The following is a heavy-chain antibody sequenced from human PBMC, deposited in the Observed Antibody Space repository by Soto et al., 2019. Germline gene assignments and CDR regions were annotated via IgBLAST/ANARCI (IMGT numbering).Heavy chain of an antibody. J-gene: IGHJ6*03. CDR3: ARGMGCSSTSCYSRRYYYYYMDV. CDR1: GGSFSGYY. CDR2: INHSGST. D-gene: IGHD2-2*01. Sequence: SETLSLTCAVYGGSFSGYYWSWIRQPPGKGLEWIGEINHSGSTNYNPSLKSRVTISVDTSKNQFSLKLSSVTAADTAVYYCARGMGCSSTSCYSRRYYYYYMDVWGEGTTVTVSS. V-gene: IGHV4-34*01.